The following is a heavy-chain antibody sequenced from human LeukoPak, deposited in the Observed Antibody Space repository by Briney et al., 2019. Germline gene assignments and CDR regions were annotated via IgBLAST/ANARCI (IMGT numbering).Heavy chain of an antibody. Sequence: WGSLRLSCVASGFTFSSYELNWVRQAPGKGLEWVSYISSSGSTIYYADSVKGRFTITRDNAKNSLYLQMNSLRAEDTAVYYCAELGITMIGGVWGKGTTVTISS. CDR2: ISSSGSTI. CDR3: AELGITMIGGV. CDR1: GFTFSSYE. V-gene: IGHV3-48*03. J-gene: IGHJ6*04. D-gene: IGHD3-10*02.